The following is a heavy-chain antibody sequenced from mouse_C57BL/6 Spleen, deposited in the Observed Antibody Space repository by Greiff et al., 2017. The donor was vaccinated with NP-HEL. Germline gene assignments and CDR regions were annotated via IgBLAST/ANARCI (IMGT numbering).Heavy chain of an antibody. Sequence: VQLQQPGAELVKPGASVKLSCKASGYTFTSYWMHWVKQRPGRGLEWIGRIDPNGGGTKYNEKFKSKATLTVDKPSSTAYMQLSSLTSEDSAFYYCARRDYYGNSWFAYWGQGTLVTVSS. J-gene: IGHJ3*01. D-gene: IGHD2-1*01. CDR3: ARRDYYGNSWFAY. CDR2: IDPNGGGT. CDR1: GYTFTSYW. V-gene: IGHV1-72*01.